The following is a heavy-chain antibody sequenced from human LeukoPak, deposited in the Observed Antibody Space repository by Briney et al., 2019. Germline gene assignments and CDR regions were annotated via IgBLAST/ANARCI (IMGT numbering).Heavy chain of an antibody. V-gene: IGHV4-4*09. Sequence: PSETLSLTCTVSGGSISSYYWSWIRQPPGKGLEWFGYIYTSGSTNYNPSLKSRVTISVDTSKNQFSLKLSSVTAADTAVYYCARRGYSGYDLGSGVYWYFDLWGRGTLVTVSS. CDR1: GGSISSYY. CDR3: ARRGYSGYDLGSGVYWYFDL. D-gene: IGHD5-12*01. J-gene: IGHJ2*01. CDR2: IYTSGST.